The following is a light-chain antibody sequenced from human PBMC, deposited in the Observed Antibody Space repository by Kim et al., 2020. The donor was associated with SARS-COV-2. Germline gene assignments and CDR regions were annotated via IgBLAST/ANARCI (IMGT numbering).Light chain of an antibody. V-gene: IGLV1-44*01. CDR3: AAWDDSMKVV. J-gene: IGLJ2*01. Sequence: LTQPPSASGTPGQRVTISCSGTFFNIGSNIVNWYQQLPGTAPKLLIYSNNQRPSGVPDRFSGSKSGTSASLVISGLQSEDEADYYCAAWDDSMKVVFGGGTQLTVL. CDR1: FFNIGSNI. CDR2: SNN.